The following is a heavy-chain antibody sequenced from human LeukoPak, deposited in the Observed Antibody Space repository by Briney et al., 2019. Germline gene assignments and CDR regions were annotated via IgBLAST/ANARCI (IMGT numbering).Heavy chain of an antibody. CDR2: IKQDGSEK. J-gene: IGHJ4*02. CDR3: ARDFGRYFFDY. CDR1: GFTFSTYW. Sequence: GGSLRLSCAASGFTFSTYWMTWVRQAPGKGLEWVANIKQDGSEKYFVDSVKGRFTISRDNANNSLYLQMNSLRAEDTAVYYCARDFGRYFFDYWGQGTLVTVSS. D-gene: IGHD3-10*01. V-gene: IGHV3-7*01.